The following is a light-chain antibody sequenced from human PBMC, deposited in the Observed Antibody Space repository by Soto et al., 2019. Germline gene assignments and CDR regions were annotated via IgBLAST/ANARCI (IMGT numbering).Light chain of an antibody. J-gene: IGKJ5*01. CDR3: QQYDSSPIT. CDR1: QSLTRN. Sequence: RASQSLTRNLAWYQHKPGQSPRLLIYGASARATGIPDRFSGSGSGTDFTLTISRLEPEDFAVYYCQQYDSSPITFGQGTRLAI. CDR2: GAS. V-gene: IGKV3-20*01.